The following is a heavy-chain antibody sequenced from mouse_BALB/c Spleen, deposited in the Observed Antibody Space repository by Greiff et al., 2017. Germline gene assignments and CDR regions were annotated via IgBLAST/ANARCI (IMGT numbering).Heavy chain of an antibody. D-gene: IGHD2-1*01. J-gene: IGHJ1*01. Sequence: QVQLQQPGAELVRPGASVKLSCKASGYTFTSYWINWVKQRPGQGLEWIGNIYPSDSYTNYNQKFKDKATLTVDKSTSTAYMQLSSPTSEDSAVYYCTRSGYGKGWYFDVWGAGTTVTVSS. CDR2: IYPSDSYT. CDR1: GYTFTSYW. CDR3: TRSGYGKGWYFDV. V-gene: IGHV1-69*02.